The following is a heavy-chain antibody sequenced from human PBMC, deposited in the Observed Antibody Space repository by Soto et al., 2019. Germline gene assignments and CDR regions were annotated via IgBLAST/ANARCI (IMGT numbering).Heavy chain of an antibody. J-gene: IGHJ6*02. V-gene: IGHV1-8*01. CDR3: ASWIAAAGTGYYYYYGMDV. CDR1: GYTFTSYD. CDR2: MNPNSGNT. Sequence: ASVKVSCKASGYTFTSYDINWVRQATRQGLEWMGWMNPNSGNTGYAQKFQGRVTMTRNTSISTAYMELSSLRSEDTAVYYCASWIAAAGTGYYYYYGMDVWGQGTTVTVSS. D-gene: IGHD6-13*01.